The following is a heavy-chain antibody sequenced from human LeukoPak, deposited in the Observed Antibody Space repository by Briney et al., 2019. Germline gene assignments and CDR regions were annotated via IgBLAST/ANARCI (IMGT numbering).Heavy chain of an antibody. Sequence: GGSLRLSCAASGFTFSSYSMNWVRQAPGKGLEWVSHISSSSSTIYYADSVKGRFTISRDNAKNSLYLQMNSLRAEDTAVYYCARRELTYYYDRRGFDYWGQGTLVTVSS. D-gene: IGHD3-22*01. CDR1: GFTFSSYS. J-gene: IGHJ4*02. V-gene: IGHV3-48*01. CDR2: ISSSSSTI. CDR3: ARRELTYYYDRRGFDY.